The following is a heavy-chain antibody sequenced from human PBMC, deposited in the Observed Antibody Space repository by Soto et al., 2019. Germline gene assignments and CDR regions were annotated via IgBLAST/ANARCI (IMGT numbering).Heavy chain of an antibody. V-gene: IGHV1-46*01. CDR2: IKSSSGKT. Sequence: ASVKVSCKTSGYTFTNYYMHWVRQAPGQGLEWMGIIKSSSGKTTYAQKFQGRVTMTRNTSTSTAYMELTSLTSDDTAVYYCARTRLCGGDCYSAYYFDFWGQGALVTVSS. CDR1: GYTFTNYY. CDR3: ARTRLCGGDCYSAYYFDF. J-gene: IGHJ4*02. D-gene: IGHD2-21*02.